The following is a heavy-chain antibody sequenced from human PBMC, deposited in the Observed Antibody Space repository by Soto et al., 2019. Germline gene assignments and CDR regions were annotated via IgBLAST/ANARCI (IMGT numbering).Heavy chain of an antibody. D-gene: IGHD3-16*01. CDR2: ISGHNGNT. CDR3: ARDFGAGRQPGEHFDF. CDR1: GYTFTRFG. J-gene: IGHJ4*02. V-gene: IGHV1-18*01. Sequence: QVPLVQSGTEVKKPGASVKVSCKASGYTFTRFGINWVRQAPGQGLEWMGWISGHNGNTHSAQNFQGRVTVTTDTSPNPAAVELRSLRSDGPDVYYCARDFGAGRQPGEHFDFWGQRTLVTVSS.